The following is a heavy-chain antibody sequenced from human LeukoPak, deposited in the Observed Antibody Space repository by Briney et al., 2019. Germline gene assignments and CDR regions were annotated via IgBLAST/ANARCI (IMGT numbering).Heavy chain of an antibody. Sequence: PGGSLRLSCAASGFTFSSYAMTWVRQALGKGLEWVSAISGSGGSTYYADSVKGRFTISRDNSKNTLYVQMNSLRAEDTAVYYCAKTRYNWNYWFDPWGQGTLVTVSS. CDR1: GFTFSSYA. J-gene: IGHJ5*02. CDR3: AKTRYNWNYWFDP. D-gene: IGHD1-7*01. V-gene: IGHV3-23*01. CDR2: ISGSGGST.